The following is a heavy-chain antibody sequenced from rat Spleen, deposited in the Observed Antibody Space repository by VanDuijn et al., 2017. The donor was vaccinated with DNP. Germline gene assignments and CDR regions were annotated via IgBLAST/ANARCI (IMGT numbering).Heavy chain of an antibody. CDR2: IIYDGSST. D-gene: IGHD1-6*01. Sequence: EVQLVESGGGLVQPGRSMKLSCAASGFTFSDYAMAWVRQSPKKGLEWVATIIYDGSSTYYRDSVKGRFTVSRDNAKSSLYLQMDSLRSEDTATYYCARRKNYGLSYYFDYWGQGVMVTVSS. CDR3: ARRKNYGLSYYFDY. V-gene: IGHV5-7*01. J-gene: IGHJ2*01. CDR1: GFTFSDYA.